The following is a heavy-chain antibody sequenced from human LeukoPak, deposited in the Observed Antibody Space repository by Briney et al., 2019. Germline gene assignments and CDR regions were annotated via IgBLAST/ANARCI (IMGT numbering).Heavy chain of an antibody. V-gene: IGHV1-18*01. D-gene: IGHD1-26*01. Sequence: ASVKVSCKASGYTFSNYGFIWVRQAPGQGLEWMGWISASNGNTNYAQKLQDRVTMTTDTSTSTAYMELRTLRSDDTAVYYCARVGLTWWDLPDYWGQGTLVTVSS. CDR3: ARVGLTWWDLPDY. CDR2: ISASNGNT. J-gene: IGHJ4*02. CDR1: GYTFSNYG.